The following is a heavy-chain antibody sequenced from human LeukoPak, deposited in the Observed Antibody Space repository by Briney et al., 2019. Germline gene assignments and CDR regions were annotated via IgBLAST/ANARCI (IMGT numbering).Heavy chain of an antibody. V-gene: IGHV1-18*01. CDR2: ISAYNGNT. J-gene: IGHJ6*02. Sequence: ASVKVSCKASGYTFTSYGNSWVRQAPGQGLEWMGWISAYNGNTNYAQMLQGRVTMTTDTSTSTAYMELRSLRSDDTAVYYCGTDLGYYYGMDVWGQGTTVTVSS. D-gene: IGHD7-27*01. CDR1: GYTFTSYG. CDR3: GTDLGYYYGMDV.